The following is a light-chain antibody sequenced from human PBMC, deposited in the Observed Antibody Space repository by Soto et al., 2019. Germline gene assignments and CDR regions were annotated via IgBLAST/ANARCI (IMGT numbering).Light chain of an antibody. Sequence: DVVLTQSPLSLPVNFGQPASISCRSSKSLVYSDGNTHLSWFHQRPGQSPRRLIYRVSSRDSGVPDRFRGSGSGTDFTLEISRVEAEDVGIYFCTQATRWPRTFGQGTKVEVK. CDR2: RVS. V-gene: IGKV2-30*01. J-gene: IGKJ1*01. CDR1: KSLVYSDGNTH. CDR3: TQATRWPRT.